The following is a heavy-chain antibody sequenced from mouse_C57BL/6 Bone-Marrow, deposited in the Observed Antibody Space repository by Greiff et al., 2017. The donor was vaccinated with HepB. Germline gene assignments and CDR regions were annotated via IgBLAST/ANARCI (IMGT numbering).Heavy chain of an antibody. J-gene: IGHJ1*03. CDR2: IYPGSGST. CDR1: GYTFTSYW. V-gene: IGHV1-55*01. CDR3: VYDDDVYWYFDV. Sequence: VKLQESGAELVKPGASVKMSCKASGYTFTSYWITWVKQRPGQGLEWIGDIYPGSGSTNYNEKFKSKATLTVDTSSSTAYMQLSSLTSEDSAVYYCVYDDDVYWYFDVWGTGTTVTVSS. D-gene: IGHD2-4*01.